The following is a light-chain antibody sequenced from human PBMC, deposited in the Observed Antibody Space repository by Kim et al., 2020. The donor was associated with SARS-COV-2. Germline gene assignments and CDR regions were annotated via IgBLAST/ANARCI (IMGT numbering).Light chain of an antibody. Sequence: SYELTQPPSVSVSPGQTASITCSGDKLGDKYACWYQQKPGQSPVLVIYQDSKRPSGIPERFSGSNSGNTATLPISGTQAMDEADYYCQAWDSTWVFGGGT. CDR1: KLGDKY. CDR3: QAWDSTWV. V-gene: IGLV3-1*01. J-gene: IGLJ3*02. CDR2: QDS.